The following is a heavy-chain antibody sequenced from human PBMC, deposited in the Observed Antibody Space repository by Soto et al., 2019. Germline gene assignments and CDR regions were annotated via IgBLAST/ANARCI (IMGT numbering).Heavy chain of an antibody. CDR2: MQPSTGRT. D-gene: IGHD1-26*01. J-gene: IGHJ4*02. CDR1: GYSFISLN. Sequence: ASVKVSCKASGYSFISLNINWVRQTAGQGLEWMGWMQPSTGRTGYAQKFRGRVTMTRDTSINTAYMELTTLTSDDTAFYYCARGVSAGVDYWGQGTLVTVSS. CDR3: ARGVSAGVDY. V-gene: IGHV1-8*01.